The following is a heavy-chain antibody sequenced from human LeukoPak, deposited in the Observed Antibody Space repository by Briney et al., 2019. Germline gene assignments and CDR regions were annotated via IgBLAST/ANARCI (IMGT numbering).Heavy chain of an antibody. D-gene: IGHD5-18*01. V-gene: IGHV4-34*01. CDR1: GGSFSGYY. CDR3: ARGGFGYSYRLFDY. Sequence: SETLSLTCAVYGGSFSGYYWSWIRQPPGKGLEWIGEINHSGSTNYNPSLKSRVTISVDTSKNQFSLKLSSVTAADTAVYYCARGGFGYSYRLFDYWGQGTLVTVSS. CDR2: INHSGST. J-gene: IGHJ4*02.